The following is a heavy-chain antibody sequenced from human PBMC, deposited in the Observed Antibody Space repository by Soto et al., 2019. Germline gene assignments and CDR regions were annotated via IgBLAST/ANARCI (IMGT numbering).Heavy chain of an antibody. V-gene: IGHV3-64D*08. CDR1: GFTFSSYA. D-gene: IGHD1-1*01. J-gene: IGHJ1*01. CDR3: VKDRPDEHNL. CDR2: ISSNGGST. Sequence: GGSLRLSCSASGFTFSSYAMHWVRQAPGKGLEYVSAISSNGGSTYCADSVKGRFTISRDNSKNTLYPQMSSLRAEDTAVYYCVKDRPDEHNLWGQGTLVTVSS.